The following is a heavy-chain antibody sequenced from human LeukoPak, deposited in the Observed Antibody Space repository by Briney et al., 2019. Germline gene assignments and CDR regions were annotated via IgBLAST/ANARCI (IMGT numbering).Heavy chain of an antibody. V-gene: IGHV1-18*01. Sequence: ASVKVSCKASGYSFTSYGFNWVRQAPGQGLEWMGWMSAYNGKTNYAHSLQGRVTVTADTSTSTAYMELRSLRSEDTAVYYCARARPSLRPNWFDPWGQGTPVTVSS. D-gene: IGHD3-3*01. CDR3: ARARPSLRPNWFDP. CDR2: MSAYNGKT. J-gene: IGHJ5*02. CDR1: GYSFTSYG.